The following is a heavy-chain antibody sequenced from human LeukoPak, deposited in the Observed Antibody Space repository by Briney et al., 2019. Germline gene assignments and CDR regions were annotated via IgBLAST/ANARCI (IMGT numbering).Heavy chain of an antibody. CDR2: IKQDGSKK. Sequence: PGGSLRLSCVASGFPFSSYWMTWVRQAPGKGLEWVANIKQDGSKKSYVDSVKGRFTISRDNSKNTLYLQMNSLRAEDTAVYYCAKEGRYYYDNVDYWGQGTLVTVSS. CDR1: GFPFSSYW. J-gene: IGHJ4*02. V-gene: IGHV3-7*03. D-gene: IGHD3-22*01. CDR3: AKEGRYYYDNVDY.